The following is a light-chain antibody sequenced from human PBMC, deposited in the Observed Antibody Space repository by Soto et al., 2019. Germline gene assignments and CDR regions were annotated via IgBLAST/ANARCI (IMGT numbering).Light chain of an antibody. CDR3: LSYDGSLSAKV. CDR2: DNN. Sequence: QSVLTQPPSVSAAPGQKVTISCSGSSSNIGNNYVSWYQQLPGTAPKLLIYDNNKRPSGIPDRFSGSKSGTSATLGITGLQTGDEADYYCLSYDGSLSAKVFGGGTKLTVL. J-gene: IGLJ2*01. V-gene: IGLV1-51*01. CDR1: SSNIGNNY.